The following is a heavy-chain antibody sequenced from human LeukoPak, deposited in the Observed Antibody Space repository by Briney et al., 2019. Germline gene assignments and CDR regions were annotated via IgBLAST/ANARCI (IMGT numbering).Heavy chain of an antibody. D-gene: IGHD2-15*01. CDR3: ASLGYCSGGSCLYYYYYMDV. J-gene: IGHJ6*03. V-gene: IGHV4-39*07. Sequence: KASETLSLTCTVSGGSTSSYYWGWIRQPPGKGLEWIGSIYYSGSTYYNPSLKSRVTISVDTSKNQFSLKLSSVTAADTAVYYCASLGYCSGGSCLYYYYYMDVWGKGTTVTVSS. CDR2: IYYSGST. CDR1: GGSTSSYY.